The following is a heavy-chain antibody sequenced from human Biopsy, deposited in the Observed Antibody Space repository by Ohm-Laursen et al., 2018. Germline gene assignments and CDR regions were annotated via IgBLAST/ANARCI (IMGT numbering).Heavy chain of an antibody. Sequence: SLTLSCAASGFTFSSYGMHWVRQAPGKGLEWVAAIWYDGSNKNYADSVKGRFTISRDNSKNTLYLQTNSLRGEDTAVYYCAKCMTGGSNYYFHHCGQGTLVTVSS. CDR1: GFTFSSYG. CDR3: AKCMTGGSNYYFHH. V-gene: IGHV3-33*06. D-gene: IGHD2-8*01. J-gene: IGHJ4*02. CDR2: IWYDGSNK.